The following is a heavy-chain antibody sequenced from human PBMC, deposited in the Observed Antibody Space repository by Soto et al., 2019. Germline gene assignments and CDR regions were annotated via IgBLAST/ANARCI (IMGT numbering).Heavy chain of an antibody. CDR1: GGTFSSYA. CDR2: IIPIFGTA. V-gene: IGHV1-69*13. D-gene: IGHD6-19*01. J-gene: IGHJ4*02. Sequence: SVKVFCKASGGTFSSYAISWVRQAPGQGLEWMGGIIPIFGTANYAQKFQGRVTITADESTSTAYMELSSLRSEDTAVYYCAREWTYSSGWYSFDYWGQGTLVTVSS. CDR3: AREWTYSSGWYSFDY.